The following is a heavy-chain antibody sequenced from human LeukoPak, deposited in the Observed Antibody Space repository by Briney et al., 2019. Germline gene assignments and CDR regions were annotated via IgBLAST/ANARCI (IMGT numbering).Heavy chain of an antibody. D-gene: IGHD3-22*01. J-gene: IGHJ4*02. Sequence: PGGSLRLSCAASGFTFSSYAMSWVRQAPGKGLEWVSVISDSGDRTYYADSVKGRFTISRDNSKNTLYLQMNSLRAEDTAVYYCAKGHYYDSSGYYPYYFDYWGQGTLVTVSS. CDR1: GFTFSSYA. CDR2: ISDSGDRT. V-gene: IGHV3-23*01. CDR3: AKGHYYDSSGYYPYYFDY.